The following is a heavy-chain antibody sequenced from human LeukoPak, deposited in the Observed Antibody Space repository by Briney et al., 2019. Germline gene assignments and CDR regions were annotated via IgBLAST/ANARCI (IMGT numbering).Heavy chain of an antibody. Sequence: GGSLRLSCAASGFTFHNYAMNWVRQAPGKGLEWVSTINGRGNGPHYSDSVKGRFTISRDNSKNTLDLQMTSLRADDTAVYYCAKDSAPLAPGNYYNGGIDPWGQGTLVTVSS. CDR2: INGRGNGP. D-gene: IGHD3-10*01. CDR3: AKDSAPLAPGNYYNGGIDP. J-gene: IGHJ5*02. V-gene: IGHV3-23*01. CDR1: GFTFHNYA.